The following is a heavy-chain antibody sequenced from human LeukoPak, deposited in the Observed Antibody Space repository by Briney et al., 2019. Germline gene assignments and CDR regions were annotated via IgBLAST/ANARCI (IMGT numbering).Heavy chain of an antibody. CDR1: GFTFSSYW. CDR2: INHSGST. V-gene: IGHV4-34*01. Sequence: PGGSLRLSCAASGFTFSSYWMSCIRQPPGKGLEWIGEINHSGSTNYNPSLKSRVTISVDTSKNQFSLKLSSVTAADTAVYYCARGGIVVVPAIPNWFDPWGQGTLVTVSS. D-gene: IGHD2-2*01. J-gene: IGHJ5*02. CDR3: ARGGIVVVPAIPNWFDP.